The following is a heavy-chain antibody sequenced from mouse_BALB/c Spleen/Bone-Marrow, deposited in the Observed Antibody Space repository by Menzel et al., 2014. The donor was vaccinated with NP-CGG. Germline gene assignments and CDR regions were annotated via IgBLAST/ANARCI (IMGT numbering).Heavy chain of an antibody. V-gene: IGHV1-5*01. CDR2: IYPGNSDT. J-gene: IGHJ2*01. CDR1: GYSFPSYW. CDR3: TRRTAVLDY. Sequence: EVQLQQSGTVLARPGASVKMSCKASGYSFPSYWMHWVKQRPGQGLEWIGAIYPGNSDTNYNQNFKGKAKLTAVTSANTAYMELSSLTNEDSAVYYCTRRTAVLDYWGQGTTLAVSS. D-gene: IGHD4-1*01.